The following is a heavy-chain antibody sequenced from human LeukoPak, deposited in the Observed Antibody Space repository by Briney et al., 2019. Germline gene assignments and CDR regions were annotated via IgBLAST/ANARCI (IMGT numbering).Heavy chain of an antibody. D-gene: IGHD6-19*01. V-gene: IGHV3-21*01. CDR3: ASSEYSSGWGRN. Sequence: GGSLRLSCAASGFTFSSYSMNWVRQAPGKGLEWVSSISSSSSYIYYADSVKGRFTISRDNAKNSLYLQMNSLRAEDTAVYYCASSEYSSGWGRNWGQGTLVTVSS. CDR2: ISSSSSYI. CDR1: GFTFSSYS. J-gene: IGHJ4*02.